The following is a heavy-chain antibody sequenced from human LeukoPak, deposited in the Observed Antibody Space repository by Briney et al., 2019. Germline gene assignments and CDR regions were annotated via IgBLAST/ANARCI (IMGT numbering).Heavy chain of an antibody. CDR3: AKDAYYDSSIT. J-gene: IGHJ5*02. Sequence: GGSLRLSCAASGFSFSSYAMSWVRQAPGKGLEWVSAISGSGDSTYYADSVKGRFTISRDNSKNTLYLQMNSLRAEDTAVYYCAKDAYYDSSITWGQGTLVTVSS. CDR1: GFSFSSYA. D-gene: IGHD3-22*01. CDR2: ISGSGDST. V-gene: IGHV3-23*01.